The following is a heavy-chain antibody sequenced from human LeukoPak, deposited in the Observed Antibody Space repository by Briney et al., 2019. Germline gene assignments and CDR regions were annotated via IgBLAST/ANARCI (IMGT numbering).Heavy chain of an antibody. D-gene: IGHD5-18*01. CDR2: IYYSGST. CDR1: GGSISSYY. CDR3: ARGPMPVDTAMVTDIYFDY. J-gene: IGHJ4*02. Sequence: SETLSLTCTVSGGSISSYYWSWIRQPPGKGLEWIAYIYYSGSTNYNPSLKSRVTISVDTSKNQFSLKLSSVTAADTAVYYCARGPMPVDTAMVTDIYFDYWGQGTLVTVSS. V-gene: IGHV4-59*01.